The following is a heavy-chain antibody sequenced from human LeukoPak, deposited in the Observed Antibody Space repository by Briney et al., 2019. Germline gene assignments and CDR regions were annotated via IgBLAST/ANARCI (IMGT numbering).Heavy chain of an antibody. CDR2: INHSGST. CDR3: ARHYYSSGSFDY. V-gene: IGHV4-34*01. Sequence: KASETLSLTCAVYGGSFSGYYWSWIRQPPGKGLEWIGEINHSGSTNYNPSLKSRVTISVDTSKNQFSLNLSFVTAADTAVYYCARHYYSSGSFDYWGQGTLVTVSS. J-gene: IGHJ4*02. CDR1: GGSFSGYY. D-gene: IGHD3-10*01.